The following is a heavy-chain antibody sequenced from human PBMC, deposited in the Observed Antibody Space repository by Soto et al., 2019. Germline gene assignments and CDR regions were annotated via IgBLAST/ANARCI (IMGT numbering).Heavy chain of an antibody. CDR1: GGSFSGYY. CDR2: INHSGST. J-gene: IGHJ4*02. CDR3: ARAGGYSYDSFDY. V-gene: IGHV4-34*01. Sequence: SETLSLTFAVCGGSFSGYYWGWIRQPPGKGLEWIGEINHSGSTNYNPSLKSRVTISVDTSKNQFSLKLSSVTAADTAVYYCARAGGYSYDSFDYWGQGTLVTVSS. D-gene: IGHD5-18*01.